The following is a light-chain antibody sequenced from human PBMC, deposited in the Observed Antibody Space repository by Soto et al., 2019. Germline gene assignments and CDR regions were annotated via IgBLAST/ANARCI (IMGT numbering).Light chain of an antibody. CDR1: KSVSTNN. CDR3: QQYDNSVWT. J-gene: IGKJ1*01. Sequence: GLSQTPCTASSCAGERITLSGGASKSVSTNNLAWYQQRPGQAPRLLIYGASRRATGIPDRFSGSGSGTDFTLTISGLEPEDLAVYYCQQYDNSVWTFGQGTKVDI. V-gene: IGKV3-20*01. CDR2: GAS.